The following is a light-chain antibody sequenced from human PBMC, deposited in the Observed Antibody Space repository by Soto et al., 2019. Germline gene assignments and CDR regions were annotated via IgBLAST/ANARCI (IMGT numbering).Light chain of an antibody. CDR3: QLYGSSPPMYT. V-gene: IGKV3-20*01. CDR2: GTS. CDR1: QSVTTTY. J-gene: IGKJ2*01. Sequence: VLTQSPGTLSLSPGERATLSCRASQSVTTTYLGWYQQKPGQAPRLLVYGTSSRATGIPDRFSGSGPGTDFTLTISSLEPEDFAVYYCQLYGSSPPMYTFGQGTKLEIK.